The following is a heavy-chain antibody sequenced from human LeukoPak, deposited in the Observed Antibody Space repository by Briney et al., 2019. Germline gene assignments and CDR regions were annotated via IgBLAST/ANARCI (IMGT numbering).Heavy chain of an antibody. Sequence: GGSLRLSCAPSGFSFCDYWMHWVRQAPGKGLAWVSRINTDGTTTNHADSVTGRFTISRDNAKNMLYLQMYSLRAEDTAVYYCVRGGLEPFDIWGQGTMVTVSS. D-gene: IGHD1-1*01. CDR2: INTDGTTT. CDR1: GFSFCDYW. V-gene: IGHV3-74*01. J-gene: IGHJ3*02. CDR3: VRGGLEPFDI.